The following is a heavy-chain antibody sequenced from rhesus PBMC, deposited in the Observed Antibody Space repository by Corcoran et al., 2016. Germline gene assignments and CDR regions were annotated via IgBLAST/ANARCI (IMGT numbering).Heavy chain of an antibody. CDR1: GFTFSSYG. Sequence: EVQLVETGGGLVQPGGSLKLSCVASGFTFSSYGMSWVRLAPGKGLEWVAGMNSGGGRTNNADSRKRRFTISRDNSKNKLSLQMNSLRAEDTAVYYCAKEASTVAAHYFDYWGQGVLVTVSS. CDR2: MNSGGGRT. CDR3: AKEASTVAAHYFDY. J-gene: IGHJ4*01. V-gene: IGHV3S5*01. D-gene: IGHD4-29*01.